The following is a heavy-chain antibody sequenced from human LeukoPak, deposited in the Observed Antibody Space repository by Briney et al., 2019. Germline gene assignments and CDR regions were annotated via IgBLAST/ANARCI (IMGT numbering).Heavy chain of an antibody. Sequence: SETLSLTCTVSGGSISSSSYYWGWIRQPPGKGLEWIGSIYYSGSTNYNPSLKSRVTISVDTSKSQFSLKLSSVTAADTAVYYCARAVAAAVPHWFDPWGQGTLVTVSS. J-gene: IGHJ5*02. D-gene: IGHD6-13*01. CDR1: GGSISSSSYY. V-gene: IGHV4-39*07. CDR3: ARAVAAAVPHWFDP. CDR2: IYYSGST.